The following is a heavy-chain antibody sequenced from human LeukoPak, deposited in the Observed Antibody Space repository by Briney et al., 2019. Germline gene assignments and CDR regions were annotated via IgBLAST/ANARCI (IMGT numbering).Heavy chain of an antibody. CDR3: ARDDLYSGSYYFDY. CDR2: IYYSGST. CDR1: GGSISSGDYY. D-gene: IGHD1-26*01. V-gene: IGHV4-30-4*01. J-gene: IGHJ4*02. Sequence: SETLSLTCTVSGGSISSGDYYWSWIRQPPGKGLEWIGYIYYSGSTYYNPSLKSRVTISVDTSKNQFSLKLSSVAAADTAVYYCARDDLYSGSYYFDYWGQGTLVTVSS.